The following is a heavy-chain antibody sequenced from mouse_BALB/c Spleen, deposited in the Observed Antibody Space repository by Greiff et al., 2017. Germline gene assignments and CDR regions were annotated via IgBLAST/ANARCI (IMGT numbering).Heavy chain of an antibody. CDR2: ISYSGST. CDR3: ARRYYYGSSLYYFDY. V-gene: IGHV3-2*02. J-gene: IGHJ2*01. D-gene: IGHD1-1*01. CDR1: GYSITSDYA. Sequence: EVKLQESGPGLVKPSQSLSLTCTVTGYSITSDYAWNWIRQFPGNKLGWMGYISYSGSTSYNPSLKSRISITRDTSKNQFFLQLNSVTTEDTATYYVARRYYYGSSLYYFDYWGQGTTLTVSS.